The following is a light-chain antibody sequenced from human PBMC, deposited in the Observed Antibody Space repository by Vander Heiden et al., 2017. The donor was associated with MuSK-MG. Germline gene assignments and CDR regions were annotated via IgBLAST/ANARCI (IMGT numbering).Light chain of an antibody. V-gene: IGLV1-51*01. CDR1: RSNIGNNY. CDR2: DNN. CDR3: AAWDSSLSVGL. Sequence: QSVVTQPPSVSAAPEQKVTIACSGGRSNIGNNYVSWYHQFPGTAPNLLISDNNKRSSEIPARFSASKSGTSATLDITGLQTGDEADYYCAAWDSSLSVGLFGGGTKLTVL. J-gene: IGLJ2*01.